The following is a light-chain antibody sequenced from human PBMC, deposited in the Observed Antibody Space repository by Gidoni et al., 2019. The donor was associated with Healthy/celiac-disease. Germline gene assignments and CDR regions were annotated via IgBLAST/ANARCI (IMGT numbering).Light chain of an antibody. CDR3: QQYNSWT. V-gene: IGKV1-5*03. Sequence: DIQMTQSPSTLSASVGDRVTITCRASQSISSWLAWYQQKPGKAPKLLIYKASSLESGVPSRVSGSGSGTEFTLTISSLQPDDFATYYCQQYNSWTFGQXTKVEIK. J-gene: IGKJ1*01. CDR1: QSISSW. CDR2: KAS.